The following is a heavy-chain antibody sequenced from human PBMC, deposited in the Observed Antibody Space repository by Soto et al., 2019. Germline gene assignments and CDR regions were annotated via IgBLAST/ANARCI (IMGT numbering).Heavy chain of an antibody. Sequence: PSETLSLTCTVSGGSISSGGYYWNWIRQHPGKGLECIGYISYSGNTYYNPSLSGRATISVDTSKSQFSLKLSSVTAADTAVYYCATNGGYYDTSGPKYFQYWGQGTLVTVS. CDR3: ATNGGYYDTSGPKYFQY. J-gene: IGHJ1*01. V-gene: IGHV4-31*02. CDR2: ISYSGNT. CDR1: GGSISSGGYY. D-gene: IGHD3-22*01.